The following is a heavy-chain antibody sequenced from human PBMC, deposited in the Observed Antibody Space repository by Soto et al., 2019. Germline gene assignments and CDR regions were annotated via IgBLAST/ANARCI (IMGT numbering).Heavy chain of an antibody. D-gene: IGHD3-16*01. V-gene: IGHV1-18*01. CDR2: INPYNGNT. Sequence: QVQLVQSGAEVKKPGASVKVSCKASGYTFSSYGISWVRQAPGQGLEWMGWINPYNGNTNYAQKLQGRVTMTTDTSTNTAYIELRSLRSDDTAVYYCARDWFGIDYWGQGTLVTVSS. CDR1: GYTFSSYG. CDR3: ARDWFGIDY. J-gene: IGHJ4*02.